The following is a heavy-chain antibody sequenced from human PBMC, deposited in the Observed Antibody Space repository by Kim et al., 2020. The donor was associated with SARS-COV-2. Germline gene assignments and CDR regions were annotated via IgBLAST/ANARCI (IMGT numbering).Heavy chain of an antibody. J-gene: IGHJ5*02. Sequence: ASVKVSCKASGYTFTGYYIHWVRQAPGQGLEWMGWINPNSGDTKYAEKFQGRVTMTRDTSINTAYMELSRLRSDDTAMYYCTRDLAIRPTGGYNWFDPWGQGTLVSGSS. D-gene: IGHD3-10*01. CDR3: TRDLAIRPTGGYNWFDP. V-gene: IGHV1-2*02. CDR2: INPNSGDT. CDR1: GYTFTGYY.